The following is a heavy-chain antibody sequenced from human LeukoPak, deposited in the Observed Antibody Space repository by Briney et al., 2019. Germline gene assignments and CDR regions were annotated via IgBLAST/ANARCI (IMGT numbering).Heavy chain of an antibody. CDR3: ARDLSLSMYE. D-gene: IGHD2-8*01. CDR2: RYYRSRWYN. CDR1: GDTVSSTRAA. J-gene: IGHJ1*01. Sequence: SQTLSLTCAISGDTVSSTRAAWNWIRQSPSRGLEWLVSRYYRSRWYNDYAVSVKSRITISPDTSKNQFSLRLNSMTPEDTAVYYCARDLSLSMYEWGQGTLVTVS. V-gene: IGHV6-1*01.